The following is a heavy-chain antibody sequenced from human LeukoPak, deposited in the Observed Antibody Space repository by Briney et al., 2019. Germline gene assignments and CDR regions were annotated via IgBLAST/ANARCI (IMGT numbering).Heavy chain of an antibody. V-gene: IGHV3-23*01. CDR3: AKDLRRGIQLWLDY. J-gene: IGHJ4*02. CDR2: ISGSGGST. CDR1: GFTFSGYA. D-gene: IGHD5-18*01. Sequence: PGGSLRLSCAASGFTFSGYAMSWVRQAPGKGLEWVSAISGSGGSTYYADSVKGRFTIPRDNSKNTLYLQMNSLRAEDTAVYYCAKDLRRGIQLWLDYWGQGTLVTVSS.